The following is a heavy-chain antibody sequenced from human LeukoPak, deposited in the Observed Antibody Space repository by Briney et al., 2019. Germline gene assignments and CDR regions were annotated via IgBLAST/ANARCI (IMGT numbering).Heavy chain of an antibody. CDR3: AKPGYSSGWYVYFDY. CDR2: ISGSGGST. D-gene: IGHD6-19*01. V-gene: IGHV3-23*01. Sequence: GGSLRLSCAASGFTFSSYAMSWVRQAPGKGLEWVSVISGSGGSTYYADSVKGRFTISRDNSKNTLYLQMNSLRAEDTAVYYCAKPGYSSGWYVYFDYWGQGTLVTVSS. J-gene: IGHJ4*02. CDR1: GFTFSSYA.